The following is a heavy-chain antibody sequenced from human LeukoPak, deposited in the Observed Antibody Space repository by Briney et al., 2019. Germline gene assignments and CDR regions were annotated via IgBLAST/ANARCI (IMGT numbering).Heavy chain of an antibody. V-gene: IGHV4-59*01. CDR3: ARGYYDSSGYYFPDY. D-gene: IGHD3-22*01. CDR1: GGSISSYY. J-gene: IGHJ4*02. Sequence: SETLSLTCTVSGGSISSYYWSWIRQLPGKGLEWIGYIYYSGSTNYNPFLKSRVTISVDTSKNQFSLKLSSVTAAGTAVYYCARGYYDSSGYYFPDYWGQGTLVTVSS. CDR2: IYYSGST.